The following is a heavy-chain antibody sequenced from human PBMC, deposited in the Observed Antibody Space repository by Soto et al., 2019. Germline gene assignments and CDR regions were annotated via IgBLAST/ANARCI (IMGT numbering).Heavy chain of an antibody. CDR2: TYYRSKWYN. D-gene: IGHD3-10*01. V-gene: IGHV6-1*01. CDR1: GDSVSSNSAA. Sequence: SQTLSLTCAMSGDSVSSNSAAWNWIRQSPSRGLEWLGRTYYRSKWYNDYAVSVKSRITINPDTSKNQFSLQLNSVTPEDTAIYYCARLGPYGSETYSFRYNWFDPWGQGTLVTVSS. CDR3: ARLGPYGSETYSFRYNWFDP. J-gene: IGHJ5*02.